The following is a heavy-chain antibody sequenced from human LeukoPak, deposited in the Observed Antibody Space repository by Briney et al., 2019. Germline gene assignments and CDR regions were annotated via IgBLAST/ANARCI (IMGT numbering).Heavy chain of an antibody. CDR3: AGSQITMIVVVTNAHFDY. CDR2: IYTSGST. J-gene: IGHJ4*02. CDR1: GGSISSYY. Sequence: SETLSLTCTVSGGSISSYYWSWIRQPAGKGLDWIGRIYTSGSTNYNPSLKSRVTMSVDTSKNQFSLKLSSVTAADTAVYYCAGSQITMIVVVTNAHFDYWGQGTLVTVSS. D-gene: IGHD3-22*01. V-gene: IGHV4-4*07.